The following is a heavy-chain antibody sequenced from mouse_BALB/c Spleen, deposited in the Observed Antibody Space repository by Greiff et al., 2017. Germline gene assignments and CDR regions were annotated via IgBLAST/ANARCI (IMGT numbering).Heavy chain of an antibody. J-gene: IGHJ2*01. D-gene: IGHD1-1*01. CDR3: AREGYGSKGDYFDY. Sequence: SVKGRFTISRDNAKNTLYLQMSSLRSEDTAMYYCAREGYGSKGDYFDYWGQGTTLTVSS. V-gene: IGHV5-9*04.